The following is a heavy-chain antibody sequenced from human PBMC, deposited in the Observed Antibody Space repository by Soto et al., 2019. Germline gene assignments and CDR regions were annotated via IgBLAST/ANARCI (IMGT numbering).Heavy chain of an antibody. Sequence: GRSLRLSCAASGFTFSSYWMHWVRQAPGKGLVWVSRINSDGSSTSYADSVKCRFTISRDNAKNTLYLQMNSLRAEDTAVYYCARERSDYGSDAFDIWGQGTMVTVSS. CDR3: ARERSDYGSDAFDI. CDR2: INSDGSST. D-gene: IGHD4-17*01. J-gene: IGHJ3*02. CDR1: GFTFSSYW. V-gene: IGHV3-74*01.